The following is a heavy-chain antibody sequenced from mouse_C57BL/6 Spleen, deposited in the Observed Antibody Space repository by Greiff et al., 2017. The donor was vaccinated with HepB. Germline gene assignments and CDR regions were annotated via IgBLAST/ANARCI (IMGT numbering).Heavy chain of an antibody. Sequence: VQLQQSGAELVRPGASVKLSCTASGFNIKDDYMHWVKQRPEQGLEWIGWIDPENGDTEYASKFQGKATITADTSSNTAYLQLSSLTSEDTAVYYCTPFSRITTDGNYYAMDYWGQGTSVTVSS. D-gene: IGHD2-4*01. CDR2: IDPENGDT. CDR1: GFNIKDDY. CDR3: TPFSRITTDGNYYAMDY. V-gene: IGHV14-4*01. J-gene: IGHJ4*01.